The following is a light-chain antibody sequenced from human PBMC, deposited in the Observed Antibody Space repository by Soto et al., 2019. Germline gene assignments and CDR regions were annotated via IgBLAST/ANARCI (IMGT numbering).Light chain of an antibody. Sequence: EISMTQFPAILSASPGGGATLSCRAAQDVTTNFAWYQLRRGQPPRLLIYDLSTRATGVPARFSGSGSGTEFTFTPSGLQSEDLALDFCQQYNNPPFPFAPGTRVESK. CDR3: QQYNNPPFP. J-gene: IGKJ5*01. CDR1: QDVTTN. V-gene: IGKV3-15*01. CDR2: DLS.